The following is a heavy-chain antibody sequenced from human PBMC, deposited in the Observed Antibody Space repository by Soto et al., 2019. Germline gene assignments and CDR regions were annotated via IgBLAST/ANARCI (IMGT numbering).Heavy chain of an antibody. CDR1: GFIFSDYY. CDR3: ARDLAWKRGKVGRYYYGMDV. D-gene: IGHD1-1*01. V-gene: IGHV3-11*06. Sequence: GGSMRLSCAASGFIFSDYYMSWVRQTPGKGLEWISYISTRRTYTNNADSVKGRFTISRDNTKNSLYLQMDSLRVEDTAVYYCARDLAWKRGKVGRYYYGMDVWGQGTTVTVSS. J-gene: IGHJ6*02. CDR2: ISTRRTYT.